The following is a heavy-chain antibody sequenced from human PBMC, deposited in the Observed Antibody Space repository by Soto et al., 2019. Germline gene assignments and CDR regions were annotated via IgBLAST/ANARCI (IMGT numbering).Heavy chain of an antibody. CDR2: ISGGGDRT. CDR1: GFTFTNYA. J-gene: IGHJ1*01. D-gene: IGHD3-10*01. Sequence: GGSLRLSCAASGFTFTNYAMNWVRQVPGKGLEWVSSISGGGDRTYYADSVKGRFTISRDNSKNTLYLQMNSLRAEDTAIYCCAKKGGISASGSGDFNRWGQGTLVTVSS. CDR3: AKKGGISASGSGDFNR. V-gene: IGHV3-23*01.